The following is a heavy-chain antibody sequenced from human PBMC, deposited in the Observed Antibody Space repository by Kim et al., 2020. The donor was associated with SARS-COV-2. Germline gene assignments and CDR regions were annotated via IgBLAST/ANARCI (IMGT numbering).Heavy chain of an antibody. J-gene: IGHJ4*02. D-gene: IGHD2-21*01. CDR1: GGSISSSNYY. Sequence: SETLSLTCTVSGGSISSSNYYWGWIRQPPGAGLEWIGSIHYTGSTYYTPSLKSRVTISRDTSKNQFSLKLSSVTAADTAVYYCARRCGGDCYYFSYWAQG. CDR2: IHYTGST. CDR3: ARRCGGDCYYFSY. V-gene: IGHV4-39*01.